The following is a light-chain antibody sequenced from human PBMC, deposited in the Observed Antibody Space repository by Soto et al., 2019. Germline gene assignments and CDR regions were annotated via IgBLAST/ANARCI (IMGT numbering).Light chain of an antibody. V-gene: IGKV1-13*02. CDR2: DVS. J-gene: IGKJ5*01. CDR3: QQFNTYPIT. Sequence: AIQLTQSPSSRSASVGDRVTITCRASQDIRGALAWYQQKPGKPPKLLIFDVSSLQSGVPSWFSGSGSGTDFTLTISSLQPEDFATYYCQQFNTYPITFGQGTRLEIK. CDR1: QDIRGA.